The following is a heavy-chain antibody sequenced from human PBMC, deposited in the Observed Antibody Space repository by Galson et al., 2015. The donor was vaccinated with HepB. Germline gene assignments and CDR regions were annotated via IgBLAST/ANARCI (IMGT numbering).Heavy chain of an antibody. V-gene: IGHV1-69*13. J-gene: IGHJ4*02. CDR2: IIPIFGTA. Sequence: SVKVSCKASGGTFSSYAISWVRQAPGQGLEWMGGIIPIFGTANYAQKFQGRVTITADESTSTAYMELSSLRSEDTAVYYCARDRGDSNYVEDAVLDYWGQGTLVTVSS. D-gene: IGHD4-11*01. CDR1: GGTFSSYA. CDR3: ARDRGDSNYVEDAVLDY.